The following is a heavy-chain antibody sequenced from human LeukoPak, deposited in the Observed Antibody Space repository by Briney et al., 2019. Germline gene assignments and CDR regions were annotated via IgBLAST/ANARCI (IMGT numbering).Heavy chain of an antibody. J-gene: IGHJ6*03. Sequence: ASVKVSCKASGYTFTDYYMHWVRQAPGQGLEWMGWINPNSGGTNYAQKFQGRVTMTRDTSISTAYMELSRLRSDDTAVYYCAKVAAGTGYYMDVWGKGTTVTVSS. V-gene: IGHV1-2*02. CDR3: AKVAAGTGYYMDV. CDR2: INPNSGGT. D-gene: IGHD6-13*01. CDR1: GYTFTDYY.